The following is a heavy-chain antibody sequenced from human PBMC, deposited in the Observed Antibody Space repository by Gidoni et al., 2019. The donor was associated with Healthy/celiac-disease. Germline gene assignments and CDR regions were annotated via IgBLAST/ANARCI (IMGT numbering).Heavy chain of an antibody. D-gene: IGHD6-13*01. CDR1: GCTFRRCW. CDR2: RKQDGSEK. V-gene: IGHV3-7*01. CDR3: ARGSSSWYLDPESAFDI. J-gene: IGHJ3*02. Sequence: EVQLVESGGGLVEPGGSVRLSCAASGCTFRRCWMSWVLQAPGKGLEWVANRKQDGSEKDYVDSVKGRFTISRDNAKNSLYLQMNSLRAEDTAVYYCARGSSSWYLDPESAFDIWGQGTMVTVSS.